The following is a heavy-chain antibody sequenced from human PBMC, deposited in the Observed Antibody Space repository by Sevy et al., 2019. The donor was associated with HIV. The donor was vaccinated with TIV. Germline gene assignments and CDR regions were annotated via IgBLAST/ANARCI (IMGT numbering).Heavy chain of an antibody. V-gene: IGHV5-51*01. CDR3: ARDIAAAGTSDAFDI. CDR1: GYGFTSYW. CDR2: IYPGDSDT. Sequence: GESLKISCKGSGYGFTSYWIGWVRQMPGKGLEWMGIIYPGDSDTRYSPSFQGQVTISADKSISTAYLQWSSLKASDTAMYYCARDIAAAGTSDAFDIWGQGTMVTVSS. J-gene: IGHJ3*02. D-gene: IGHD6-13*01.